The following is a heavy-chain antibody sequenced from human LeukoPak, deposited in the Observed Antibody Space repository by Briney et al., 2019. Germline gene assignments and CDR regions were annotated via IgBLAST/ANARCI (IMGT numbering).Heavy chain of an antibody. J-gene: IGHJ4*02. V-gene: IGHV3-30*04. CDR2: VISDGSGE. D-gene: IGHD1-26*01. Sequence: GGSLRLPCAASGFTFSSYAMHWVRQAPGKGLEWVAMVISDGSGEYYADSVKGRFTISRDNSKNTLYLQMNSLRPEDTAVYYCARDRSSWRDFDYWGQGTLVTVSS. CDR1: GFTFSSYA. CDR3: ARDRSSWRDFDY.